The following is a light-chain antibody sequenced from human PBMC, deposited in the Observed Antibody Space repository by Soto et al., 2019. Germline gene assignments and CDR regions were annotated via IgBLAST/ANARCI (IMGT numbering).Light chain of an antibody. V-gene: IGLV2-23*02. CDR1: SSDVGSYQY. CDR2: EVS. Sequence: QSALTQPASVSGSPGQSITISCTGTSSDVGSYQYVSWYQQHPGKAPKLMIYEVSKRPSGYANRFSGSKSGNTASLTISGLQAEDEADYYCCSYAGSSTHVFGTGTKLTVL. CDR3: CSYAGSSTHV. J-gene: IGLJ1*01.